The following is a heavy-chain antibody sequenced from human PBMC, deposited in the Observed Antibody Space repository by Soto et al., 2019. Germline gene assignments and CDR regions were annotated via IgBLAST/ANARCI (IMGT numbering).Heavy chain of an antibody. Sequence: GGSLRLSCAASGFTFSSYAMHWVRQAPGKGLEWVAVISYDGSNKYYADSVKGRFTISRDNSKNTLYLQMNSLRAEDTAVYYCARERVRYGDSAYGMDVWGQGTTVTVSS. CDR1: GFTFSSYA. CDR2: ISYDGSNK. J-gene: IGHJ6*02. D-gene: IGHD4-17*01. CDR3: ARERVRYGDSAYGMDV. V-gene: IGHV3-30-3*01.